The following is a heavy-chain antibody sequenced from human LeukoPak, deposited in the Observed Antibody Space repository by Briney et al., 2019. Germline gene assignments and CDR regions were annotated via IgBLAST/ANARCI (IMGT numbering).Heavy chain of an antibody. V-gene: IGHV3-30-3*01. CDR3: AREVLYYCSSTSCYFDY. J-gene: IGHJ4*02. Sequence: GRSLRLSCAASGFTFSSYAMHWVRQAPGKGLEWVAVISYDGSNKYYADSVKGRFTISRDNSKNTLYLQMNSLRAEDTAVYYCAREVLYYCSSTSCYFDYWGQGTLVTVSS. CDR1: GFTFSSYA. D-gene: IGHD2-2*01. CDR2: ISYDGSNK.